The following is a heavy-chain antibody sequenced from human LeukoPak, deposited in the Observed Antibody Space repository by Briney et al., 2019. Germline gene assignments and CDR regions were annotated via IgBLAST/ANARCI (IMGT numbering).Heavy chain of an antibody. Sequence: GGSLRLSCAASGFTFSSYAMHWVRQAPGKGLEYVSAISSNGGSTYYANSVKGRFTISRDNSKNTLYLQMGSLRAEDMAVYYCARDPTVTYDILTGYYMDVWGKGTTVTVSS. CDR1: GFTFSSYA. V-gene: IGHV3-64*01. CDR3: ARDPTVTYDILTGYYMDV. D-gene: IGHD3-9*01. CDR2: ISSNGGST. J-gene: IGHJ6*03.